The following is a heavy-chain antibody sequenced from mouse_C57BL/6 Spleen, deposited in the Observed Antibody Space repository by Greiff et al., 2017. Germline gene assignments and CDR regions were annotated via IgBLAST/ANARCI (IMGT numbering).Heavy chain of an antibody. CDR1: GYTFTSYW. Sequence: QVQLQQPGAELVMPGASVKLSCKASGYTFTSYWMHWVKQRPGQGLEWIGEIDPSDSYTNYNQKFKGKSTLTVDKSSSTAYMQLSSLTSEDSAVYYCARSTGPSYYFDYWGQGTTLTVSS. CDR2: IDPSDSYT. CDR3: ARSTGPSYYFDY. V-gene: IGHV1-69*01. J-gene: IGHJ2*01. D-gene: IGHD4-1*01.